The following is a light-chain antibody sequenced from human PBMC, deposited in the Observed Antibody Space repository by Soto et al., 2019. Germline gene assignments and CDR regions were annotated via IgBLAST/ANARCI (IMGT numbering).Light chain of an antibody. CDR1: QGVSSS. J-gene: IGKJ5*01. CDR2: AAT. V-gene: IGKV1-9*01. CDR3: QQLHSYPFT. Sequence: NQLIQTQPSLSASLGDGVTITCRASQGVSSSLAWYHQQPGKAPKLLIYAATTLQSGVPSRFSGSGSGTDFTLTINSLQPEDFATYYCQQLHSYPFTFGQVTRLE.